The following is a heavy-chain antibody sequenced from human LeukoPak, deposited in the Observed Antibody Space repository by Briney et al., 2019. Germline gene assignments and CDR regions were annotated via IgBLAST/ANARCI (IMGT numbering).Heavy chain of an antibody. V-gene: IGHV3-30*02. D-gene: IGHD6-13*01. CDR1: GFTFSTFG. CDR2: IRYDGSNK. CDR3: ARDSARIATHWFDP. Sequence: GGSLRLSCAASGFAASGFTFSTFGMHWVRQAPGKGLEWVAFIRYDGSNKYYADSVKGRFTISRDDSKNTLYLQMNSLRAEDTAAYYCARDSARIATHWFDPWGQGTLVTVSS. J-gene: IGHJ5*02.